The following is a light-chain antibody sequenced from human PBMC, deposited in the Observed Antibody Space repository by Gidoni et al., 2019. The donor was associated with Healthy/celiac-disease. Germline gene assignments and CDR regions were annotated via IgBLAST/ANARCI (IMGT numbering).Light chain of an antibody. Sequence: AIRMTQSPSSLSASTGDRVTITCRASQGISSYLAWYQQKPGKAPKLLIYAASTLQSGVPSRFSGSGSGTDFTLTISCLQSEDFATYYCQQYDSYPLLTFGGGTRWRSN. V-gene: IGKV1-8*01. CDR2: AAS. CDR3: QQYDSYPLLT. CDR1: QGISSY. J-gene: IGKJ4*01.